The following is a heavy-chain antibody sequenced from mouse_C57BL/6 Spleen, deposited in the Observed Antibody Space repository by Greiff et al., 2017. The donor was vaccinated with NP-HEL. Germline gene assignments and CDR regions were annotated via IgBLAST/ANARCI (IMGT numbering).Heavy chain of an antibody. V-gene: IGHV1-69*01. CDR1: GYTFTSYW. Sequence: QVQLQQPGAELVMPGASVKLSCKASGYTFTSYWMHWVKQRPGQGLEWIGEIDPSDSYTNYNQKFKGKSTLTVDKSSSTAYMQRSSLTSEDSAVYYCARGWGYGSRSWFAYWGQGTLVTVSA. J-gene: IGHJ3*01. CDR3: ARGWGYGSRSWFAY. CDR2: IDPSDSYT. D-gene: IGHD1-1*01.